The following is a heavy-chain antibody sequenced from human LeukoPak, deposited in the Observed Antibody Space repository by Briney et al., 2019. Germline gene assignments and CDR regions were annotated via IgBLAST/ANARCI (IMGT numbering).Heavy chain of an antibody. CDR1: GYSFTSYW. CDR2: IYPGDSDT. J-gene: IGHJ4*02. D-gene: IGHD2-15*01. V-gene: IGHV5-51*01. Sequence: GESLKISCKGSGYSFTSYWIGWVRQMPGKGLEWMGIIYPGDSDTRYSPSFQGQVTISADKSISTAYLQWSSLKASDTAMYYCARSELGYCSGGSCHHFDYWGQGTLVTVSS. CDR3: ARSELGYCSGGSCHHFDY.